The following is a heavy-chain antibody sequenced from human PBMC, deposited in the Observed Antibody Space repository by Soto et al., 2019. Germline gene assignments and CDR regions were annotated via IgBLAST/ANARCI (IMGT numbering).Heavy chain of an antibody. CDR3: ARDGGGFPPHAAFDI. V-gene: IGHV4-31*03. J-gene: IGHJ3*02. CDR1: GGSISSGGYY. Sequence: SETLSLTCTVSGGSISSGGYYWSWIRQHPGKGLEWIGYIYYSGSTYYNPSLKSRVTISVDTSKNQFSLKLSSVTAADTAVYYCARDGGGFPPHAAFDIWGQGTMVTVS. D-gene: IGHD3-16*01. CDR2: IYYSGST.